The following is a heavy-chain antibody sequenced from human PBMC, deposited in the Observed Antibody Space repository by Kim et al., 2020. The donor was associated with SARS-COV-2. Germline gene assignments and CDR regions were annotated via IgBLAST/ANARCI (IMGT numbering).Heavy chain of an antibody. CDR1: GYSISRSNW. CDR3: VKMISSGGSYYFYY. CDR2: IYYSGST. J-gene: IGHJ4*02. V-gene: IGHV4-28*01. D-gene: IGHD3-16*01. Sequence: SETLSLTCAVSGYSISRSNWWGWIRQPPGKELELIGYIYYSGSTYYNPSLKSRLTMSVDTSKNQFSLTLSYVTAVDTAVYYCVKMISSGGSYYFYYWGQG.